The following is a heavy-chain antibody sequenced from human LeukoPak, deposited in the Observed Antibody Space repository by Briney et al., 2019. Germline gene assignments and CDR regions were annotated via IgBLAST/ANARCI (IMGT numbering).Heavy chain of an antibody. J-gene: IGHJ4*02. CDR1: GNAFTNYG. V-gene: IGHV1-18*01. CDR2: ISAYNGNT. D-gene: IGHD5-18*01. CDR3: ATTSPGYSYTSNDY. Sequence: ASVKVSCKASGNAFTNYGISWVRQAPGQGVEWMGWISAYNGNTDYAQKLQGRVTMTTDTSTSTAYMELRSLRFDDTAVYYCATTSPGYSYTSNDYWGQGTLVTVSS.